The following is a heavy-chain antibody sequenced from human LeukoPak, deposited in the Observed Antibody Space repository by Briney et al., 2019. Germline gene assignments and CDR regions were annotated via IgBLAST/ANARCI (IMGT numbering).Heavy chain of an antibody. V-gene: IGHV5-51*01. D-gene: IGHD1-26*01. CDR1: GYSFTSYW. Sequence: GDSLKISCKGSGYSFTSYWIGWVRQMPGKGLEWMGIIYPGDSDTRYSPSFQGHVTISADTSISTAYLQWSSLKASDTAMYYCARQWELLRGYFAYWGQGTLVTVSS. CDR3: ARQWELLRGYFAY. CDR2: IYPGDSDT. J-gene: IGHJ4*02.